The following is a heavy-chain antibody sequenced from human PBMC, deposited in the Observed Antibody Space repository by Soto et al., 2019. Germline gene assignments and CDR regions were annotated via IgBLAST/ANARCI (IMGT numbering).Heavy chain of an antibody. CDR3: ATPPGGGGY. V-gene: IGHV3-53*01. D-gene: IGHD3-10*01. J-gene: IGHJ4*02. CDR1: GFTVSNNY. CDR2: IYSGGYT. Sequence: EVQLVESGGGLIQPGGSLRLSCAVSGFTVSNNYMSWVRQAPGKGLEGVSVIYSGGYTAYGDSVKGRFTISRDNSKNTLYLQRTTLGPPPPACFSWATPPGGGGYWGQGTLVTVSS.